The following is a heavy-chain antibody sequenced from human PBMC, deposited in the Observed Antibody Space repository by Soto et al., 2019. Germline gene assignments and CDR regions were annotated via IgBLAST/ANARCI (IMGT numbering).Heavy chain of an antibody. CDR3: AAASEALPYTGGVDDALDI. J-gene: IGHJ3*02. V-gene: IGHV1-58*02. CDR2: IVVGSGNT. CDR1: GFTFTSSA. D-gene: IGHD3-16*01. Sequence: ASVKVSCKASGFTFTSSAMQWVRQARGQRLEWIGWIVVGSGNTNYAQKFQERVTITRDMSTSTAYMELSSLRSEDTAVYYCAAASEALPYTGGVDDALDIWGQGTMVTVSS.